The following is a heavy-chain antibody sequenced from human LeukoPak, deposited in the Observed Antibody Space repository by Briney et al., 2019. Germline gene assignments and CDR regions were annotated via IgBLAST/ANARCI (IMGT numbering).Heavy chain of an antibody. CDR1: GFTFSNYA. J-gene: IGHJ4*02. CDR2: VSGSGSST. CDR3: AKAFERFGDFHY. V-gene: IGHV3-23*01. Sequence: GGSLRLSCAASGFTFSNYAVSWVRQAPGKGLEWVSTVSGSGSSTYYADSVKGRFTISRDNSKNTPYLQMNSLRVEDTAVYYCAKAFERFGDFHYWGQGTLVTVSS. D-gene: IGHD3-10*01.